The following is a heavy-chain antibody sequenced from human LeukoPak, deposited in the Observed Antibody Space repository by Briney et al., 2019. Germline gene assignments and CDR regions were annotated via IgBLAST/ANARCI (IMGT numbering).Heavy chain of an antibody. Sequence: GGSLRLSCAASGFTFNTYNMNWVRQAPGKGLEWVSSISSSSSYIYYADSLKGRFTISRDNAKNSLYLQMNSLRAEDTAVYYCAKDSSGSYLLDYWGQGTLVTVSS. CDR2: ISSSSSYI. CDR1: GFTFNTYN. D-gene: IGHD1-26*01. CDR3: AKDSSGSYLLDY. J-gene: IGHJ4*02. V-gene: IGHV3-21*01.